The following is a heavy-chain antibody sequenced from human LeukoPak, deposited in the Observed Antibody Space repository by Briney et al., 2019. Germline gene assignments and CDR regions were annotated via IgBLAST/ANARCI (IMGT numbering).Heavy chain of an antibody. CDR3: ARPRYGSGSYHGRPFDY. Sequence: SQTLSLTCTVSGGSISSGSYYWSWIRQPAGKGLEWIGLIYTSGSTNYNPSLKSRVTISIDTSKNQFSLKLSSVTAADTAVYYCARPRYGSGSYHGRPFDYWGQGTLVTVSS. V-gene: IGHV4-61*02. CDR1: GGSISSGSYY. J-gene: IGHJ4*02. CDR2: IYTSGST. D-gene: IGHD3-10*01.